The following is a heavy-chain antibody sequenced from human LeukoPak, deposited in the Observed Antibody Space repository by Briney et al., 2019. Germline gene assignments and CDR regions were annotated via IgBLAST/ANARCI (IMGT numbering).Heavy chain of an antibody. D-gene: IGHD3-16*01. J-gene: IGHJ3*02. V-gene: IGHV4-59*08. CDR3: ARRLYAFDI. CDR1: DGSISCYY. CDR2: TYYSGST. Sequence: SETLSLTCTVSDGSISCYYRSWIRPPPGEGLEWIGYTYYSGSTNYNPSLKSRVTISVDTSKNKFYMKLSSVTAADTAVYYCARRLYAFDIWGQGTMVTVSS.